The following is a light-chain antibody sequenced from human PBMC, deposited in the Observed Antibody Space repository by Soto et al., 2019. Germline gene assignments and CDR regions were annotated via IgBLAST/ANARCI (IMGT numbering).Light chain of an antibody. V-gene: IGLV2-14*01. J-gene: IGLJ3*02. CDR2: EVT. CDR3: GSFSSTRIWL. Sequence: QSALTQPASVSGSPGQSITISCTGTSNDVGSYNYVSWYQQHPGKAPKLMIFEVTNRPSGVSNRFSGSKSGNTASLTISGLQIEDEADYFCGSFSSTRIWLFGGGTKVTVL. CDR1: SNDVGSYNY.